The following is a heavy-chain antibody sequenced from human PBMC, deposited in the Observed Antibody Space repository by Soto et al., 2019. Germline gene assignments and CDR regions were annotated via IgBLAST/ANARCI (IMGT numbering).Heavy chain of an antibody. J-gene: IGHJ6*02. V-gene: IGHV3-30*03. CDR1: GFIFSRYA. D-gene: IGHD3-10*01. CDR3: AMLVRGVNGMEV. CDR2: ITHDGSNE. Sequence: QVQLVESGGGVVQPGRSLRLSCAASGFIFSRYAMHWVRQAPGKGLEWVAVITHDGSNEYYADSMEGRFTISRDNSKNMLYVQMNSMRVEATVLYYWAMLVRGVNGMEVWGQGTTVTVSS.